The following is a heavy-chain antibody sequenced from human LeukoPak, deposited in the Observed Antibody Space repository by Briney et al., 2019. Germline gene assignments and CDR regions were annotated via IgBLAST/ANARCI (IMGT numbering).Heavy chain of an antibody. V-gene: IGHV2-5*02. CDR1: GFSLSTSGVG. CDR2: IYWDDDK. J-gene: IGHJ5*02. D-gene: IGHD3-22*01. Sequence: SGPTLVNPTQTLTLTCTFSGFSLSTSGVGVGWIRQPPGKALEWLALIYWDDDKRYSPSLKSRLTITKDTSKNQVVLTMTHMDPVDTATYYCAHRKVRYYYDSSGYPNGWFDPWGQGTLVTVSS. CDR3: AHRKVRYYYDSSGYPNGWFDP.